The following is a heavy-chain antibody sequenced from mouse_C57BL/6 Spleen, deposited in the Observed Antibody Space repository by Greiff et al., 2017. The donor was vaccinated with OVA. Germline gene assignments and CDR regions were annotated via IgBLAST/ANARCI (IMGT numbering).Heavy chain of an antibody. Sequence: QVQLQQSGPELVKPGASVKISCKASGYTFTDYYINWVKQRPGQGLEWIGWIFPGSGSTYYNEKFKGKATLTVDKSSSTAYMLLSRLTSEDSAVYFCARDGYDVPFAYWGQGTLVTVSA. CDR3: ARDGYDVPFAY. D-gene: IGHD2-2*01. CDR1: GYTFTDYY. J-gene: IGHJ3*01. CDR2: IFPGSGST. V-gene: IGHV1-75*01.